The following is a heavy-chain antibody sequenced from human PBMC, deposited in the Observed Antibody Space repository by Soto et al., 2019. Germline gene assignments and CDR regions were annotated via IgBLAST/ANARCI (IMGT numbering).Heavy chain of an antibody. D-gene: IGHD1-1*01. V-gene: IGHV1-18*04. J-gene: IGHJ6*02. CDR2: ISAYNGNT. CDR3: AREHWSGPRWLQYNYYYYYYGIDV. CDR1: GYTFTSYG. Sequence: GASVKVSCKASGYTFTSYGISWVRQAPGQGLEWMGWISAYNGNTNYAQKLQGRVTMTTDTSTSTAYMELRSLRSDDTAVYYCAREHWSGPRWLQYNYYYYYYGIDVWGQGTTVTVSS.